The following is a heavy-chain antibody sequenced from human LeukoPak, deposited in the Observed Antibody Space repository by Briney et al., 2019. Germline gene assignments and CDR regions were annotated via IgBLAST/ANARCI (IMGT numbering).Heavy chain of an antibody. J-gene: IGHJ4*02. V-gene: IGHV4-59*08. Sequence: SETLSLTCTVSGGSISSYYWSCIRQPPGKGLEWIGYIYYSGSTNYHPSLKSRVTISVDTSKDQFSLKLSSVTAADTAVYYCARKTTTNRTPFDYWGQGTLVTVSS. D-gene: IGHD4-11*01. CDR2: IYYSGST. CDR1: GGSISSYY. CDR3: ARKTTTNRTPFDY.